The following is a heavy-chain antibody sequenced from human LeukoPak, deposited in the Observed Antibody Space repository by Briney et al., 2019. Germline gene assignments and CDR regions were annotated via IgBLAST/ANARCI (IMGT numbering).Heavy chain of an antibody. CDR1: GFTFSSYA. Sequence: PGGSLRLSCAASGFTFSSYAMSWVRQAPGKGLEWVSAISGSGGSTYHADSVKGRFTISRDNSKNTLYLQMNSLRAEDTAVYYCAKYSSGYPIFFDYWGQGTLVTVSS. CDR2: ISGSGGST. J-gene: IGHJ4*02. D-gene: IGHD6-19*01. V-gene: IGHV3-23*01. CDR3: AKYSSGYPIFFDY.